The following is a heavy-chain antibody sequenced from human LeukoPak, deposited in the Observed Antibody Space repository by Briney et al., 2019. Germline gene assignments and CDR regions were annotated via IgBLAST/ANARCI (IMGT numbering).Heavy chain of an antibody. CDR1: GGSFSGYY. Sequence: SETLSLICAVYGGSFSGYYWSWIRQPPGKGLEWIGEINHSGSTNYNPSLKSRVTISVDTSKNQFSLKLSSVTAADTAVYYCARGRGAFDIWGQGTMVTVSS. CDR2: INHSGST. CDR3: ARGRGAFDI. V-gene: IGHV4-34*01. J-gene: IGHJ3*02.